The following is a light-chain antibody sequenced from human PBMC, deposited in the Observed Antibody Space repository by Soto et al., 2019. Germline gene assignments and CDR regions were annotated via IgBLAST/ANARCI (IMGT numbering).Light chain of an antibody. Sequence: EFVLTQSPGTLSLSPGERATLSCRASQSVSSNNLAWHQQKLGRAPRLLISGASRRATGIPDRFSGSGSGTDFTLTITSLEPEDFAVYYCQQYGTSPRTFGQGTRLEIK. CDR2: GAS. CDR1: QSVSSNN. CDR3: QQYGTSPRT. J-gene: IGKJ5*01. V-gene: IGKV3-20*01.